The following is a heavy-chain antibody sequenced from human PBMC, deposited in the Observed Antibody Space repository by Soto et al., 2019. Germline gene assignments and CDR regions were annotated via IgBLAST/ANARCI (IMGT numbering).Heavy chain of an antibody. CDR2: TNEDGSRT. CDR3: STDLSGQYDY. J-gene: IGHJ4*02. Sequence: EVQLVESGGGLVQSGGSLRLSCAASGFSFSNYWMHWVRQAPGKGLVWVSRTNEDGSRTDYADSVQGRFTISRDNANNALYLHMNSLRAEDPAIYYCSTDLSGQYDYWGQGVLVTVSS. V-gene: IGHV3-74*01. D-gene: IGHD3-16*02. CDR1: GFSFSNYW.